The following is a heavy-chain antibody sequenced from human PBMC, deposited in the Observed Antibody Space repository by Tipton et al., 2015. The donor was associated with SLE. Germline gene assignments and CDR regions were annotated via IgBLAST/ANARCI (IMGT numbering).Heavy chain of an antibody. J-gene: IGHJ3*02. CDR2: IKSKTDGGTT. CDR1: GFTFSNAW. CDR3: TTITPGLGPDI. V-gene: IGHV3-15*01. Sequence: SLRLSCAASGFTFSNAWMSWVRQAPGKGLEWVGRIKSKTDGGTTDYAAPVKGRFTISRDDSKNTLYLQMNSLKTEDTAVYYCTTITPGLGPDIWGQGTMVTVSS. D-gene: IGHD1-14*01.